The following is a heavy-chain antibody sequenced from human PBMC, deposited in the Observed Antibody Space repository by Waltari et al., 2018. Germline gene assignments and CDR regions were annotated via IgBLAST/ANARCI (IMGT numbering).Heavy chain of an antibody. CDR2: IHYSGSS. CDR1: GGSTSTYY. CDR3: ARADTSTSYFYYYMDV. Sequence: QVQLQESGPGLVKPSETLSLTCTVSGGSTSTYYWSLVRQSPGKGLEWIGYIHYSGSSDYNPPLSSRVSISLHTPNNQFALRLRSVTAADADIYYCARADTSTSYFYYYMDVWGKGTTVTVSS. J-gene: IGHJ6*03. V-gene: IGHV4-59*01. D-gene: IGHD1-26*01.